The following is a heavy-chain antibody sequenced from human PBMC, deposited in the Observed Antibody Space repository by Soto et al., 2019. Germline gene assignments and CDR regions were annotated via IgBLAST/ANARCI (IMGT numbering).Heavy chain of an antibody. V-gene: IGHV4-61*01. CDR3: ARGKLSDYVWGSYRYHFDY. D-gene: IGHD3-16*02. Sequence: SETLSLTCSVSGGSVSNKTYYWSWIRQPPGKRLEWIGYVYYSGTTNYNPSLKSRVTISVDTSKNQFSLKLSSVTAADTAVYYCARGKLSDYVWGSYRYHFDYWGQGTVVTVSS. CDR2: VYYSGTT. J-gene: IGHJ4*02. CDR1: GGSVSNKTYY.